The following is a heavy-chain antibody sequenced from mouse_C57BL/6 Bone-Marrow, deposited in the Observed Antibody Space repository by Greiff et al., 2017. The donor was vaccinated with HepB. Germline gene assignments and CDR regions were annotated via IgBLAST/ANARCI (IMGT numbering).Heavy chain of an antibody. CDR1: GYTFTDYN. CDR3: ARLLRSNYFDY. CDR2: INPNNGGT. Sequence: VQLKQSGPELVKPGASVKIPCKASGYTFTDYNMDWVKQSHGKSLEWIGDINPNNGGTIYNQKFKGKATLTVDKSSSTAYMELRSLTSEDTAVYYCARLLRSNYFDYWGQGTTLTVSS. J-gene: IGHJ2*01. D-gene: IGHD1-1*01. V-gene: IGHV1-18*01.